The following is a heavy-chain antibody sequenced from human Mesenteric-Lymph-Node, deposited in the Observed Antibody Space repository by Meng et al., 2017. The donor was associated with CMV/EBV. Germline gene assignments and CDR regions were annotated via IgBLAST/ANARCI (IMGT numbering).Heavy chain of an antibody. J-gene: IGHJ4*02. V-gene: IGHV3-9*01. CDR2: ISWNSGSI. CDR1: GFTFDDYA. CDR3: ARVRTKGYYDSSGYYLDY. Sequence: GGSLRLSCAASGFTFDDYAMHWVRQAPGKGLEWVSGISWNSGSIGYADSVKGRFTISRDNAKNSLYLQMNSLRAEDTAVYYCARVRTKGYYDSSGYYLDYWGQGTLVTVSS. D-gene: IGHD3-22*01.